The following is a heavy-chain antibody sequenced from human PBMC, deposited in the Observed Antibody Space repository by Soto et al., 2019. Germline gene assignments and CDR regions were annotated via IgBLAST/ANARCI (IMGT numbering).Heavy chain of an antibody. V-gene: IGHV1-18*01. D-gene: IGHD6-13*01. CDR3: AGEGRDGAAAYY. CDR2: ISAYNGNT. J-gene: IGHJ4*02. CDR1: GYTFTSYG. Sequence: QVQLVQSGAEVKKHGASVKVSCKASGYTFTSYGLSWVRQAPGQGLEWMGWISAYNGNTNYAQKLQGRVTMTTDKSPRPGSRELRGLRSDDTAVYYWAGEGRDGAAAYYWGQGTLVTVSS.